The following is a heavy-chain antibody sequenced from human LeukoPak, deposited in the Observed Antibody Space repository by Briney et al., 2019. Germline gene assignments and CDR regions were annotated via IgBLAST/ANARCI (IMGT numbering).Heavy chain of an antibody. J-gene: IGHJ4*02. CDR3: ATDGSGTSFPYYFES. CDR1: GFYFTSSG. CDR2: IGSDGSKQ. D-gene: IGHD3-10*01. V-gene: IGHV3-30*02. Sequence: PGGSLRLSCAASGFYFTSSGMNWVRQAPGKGLEWVTFIGSDGSKQYYADSVKGRFSISRDNSRDTVSLQMNSLRLEDTAVYYCATDGSGTSFPYYFESWGQGTLVTVSS.